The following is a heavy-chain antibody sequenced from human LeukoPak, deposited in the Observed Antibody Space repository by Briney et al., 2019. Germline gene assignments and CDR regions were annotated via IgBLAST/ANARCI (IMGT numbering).Heavy chain of an antibody. CDR2: IYTSGHT. CDR1: GLTVSNNY. D-gene: IGHD3-16*01. Sequence: GGSLRLSCAASGLTVSNNYMSWARQAPGKGLEWVSAIYTSGHTVYADSVKGRFIISKDNSNNTLYLQMNSLRAADTAIYYCARSSFWDAYSHYYLDVCGKGTTVTVSS. J-gene: IGHJ6*03. V-gene: IGHV3-53*01. CDR3: ARSSFWDAYSHYYLDV.